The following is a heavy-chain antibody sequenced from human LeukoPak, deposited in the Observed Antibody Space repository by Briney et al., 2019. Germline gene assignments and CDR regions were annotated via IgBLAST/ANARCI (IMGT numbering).Heavy chain of an antibody. CDR1: GFTFSSYA. D-gene: IGHD2-21*02. J-gene: IGHJ3*02. CDR2: ISSNGGST. Sequence: GGFLRLSCAASGFTFSSYAMHWVRQAPGKGLEYDSAISSNGGSTYYANSVKGRFTISRDNSKNTLYLQMGSLRAGDMAVYYCARTPGVTGAFDIWGQGTMVTVSS. V-gene: IGHV3-64*01. CDR3: ARTPGVTGAFDI.